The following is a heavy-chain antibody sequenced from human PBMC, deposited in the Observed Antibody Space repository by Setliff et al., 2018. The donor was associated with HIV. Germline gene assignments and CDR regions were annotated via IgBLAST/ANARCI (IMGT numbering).Heavy chain of an antibody. V-gene: IGHV4-39*07. CDR3: AGDKGPTNYWYLDL. Sequence: PSETLSLTCTVSGGSISSGDYYWSWIRQPPGKGLEWIGSIYYSGSAYYNPSFKSRVTMSVDTSKNQFSLKVISVTAADTAVYYCAGDKGPTNYWYLDLWGRGTLVTVSS. CDR1: GGSISSGDYY. J-gene: IGHJ2*01. D-gene: IGHD3-10*01. CDR2: IYYSGSA.